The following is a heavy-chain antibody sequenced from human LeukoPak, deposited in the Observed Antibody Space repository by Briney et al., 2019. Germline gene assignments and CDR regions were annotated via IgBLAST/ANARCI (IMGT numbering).Heavy chain of an antibody. J-gene: IGHJ3*01. CDR1: GFTFSSYS. V-gene: IGHV3-21*01. CDR2: ISSSNTYI. Sequence: GGSLRLSCVASGFTFSSYSMNWVRQAPGKGLECVSSISSSNTYIYYADSVKGRFTISRDNAKNSLYLQMNSLRAEDTAVYYCARIDRGFYSRWTAFAFWGQGTMVTVSS. CDR3: ARIDRGFYSRWTAFAF. D-gene: IGHD2-15*01.